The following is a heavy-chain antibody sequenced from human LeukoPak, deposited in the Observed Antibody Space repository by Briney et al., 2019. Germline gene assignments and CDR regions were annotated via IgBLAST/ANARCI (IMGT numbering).Heavy chain of an antibody. Sequence: ASVKVSCKASGYTFTSYDINWVRQATGQGLEWMGWMNPNSGNTNYAQKFQGRVTMTTDTSTSTAYMELRSLKSDDTAVYYCAREGLGELTLDYWGQGTLVTVSS. CDR1: GYTFTSYD. CDR3: AREGLGELTLDY. CDR2: MNPNSGNT. V-gene: IGHV1-8*01. D-gene: IGHD3-16*01. J-gene: IGHJ4*02.